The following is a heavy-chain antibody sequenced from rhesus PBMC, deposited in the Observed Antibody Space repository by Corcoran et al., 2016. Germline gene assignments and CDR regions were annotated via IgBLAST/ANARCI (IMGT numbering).Heavy chain of an antibody. CDR2: INPSNGHT. CDR3: ARGLGGGSSAY. J-gene: IGHJ4*01. Sequence: QVQLVKSGAEVKKPGASVKLPVKVSGNTLTSYSINWVRQAPGKGLEWMGWINPSNGHTGCAQKFQGIVTMTRDTSTSTAYMELSSLRSEDTAVYYCARGLGGGSSAYWGQGVLVTVSS. D-gene: IGHD6-25*01. CDR1: GNTLTSYS. V-gene: IGHV1-200*01.